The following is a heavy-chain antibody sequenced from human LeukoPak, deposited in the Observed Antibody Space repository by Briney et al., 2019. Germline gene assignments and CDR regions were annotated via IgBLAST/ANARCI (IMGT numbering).Heavy chain of an antibody. CDR1: AGSLSSNY. CDR3: ARDWASTVTTFYYGMDV. J-gene: IGHJ6*02. V-gene: IGHV4-4*07. D-gene: IGHD4-17*01. Sequence: SQTLSPTWTVSAGSLSSNYWSCIRQLAGNLLEWIGPILTSGSTNYNPSLKSRVTMSVDTSKNQFSLKLSSVTAADTAVYYCARDWASTVTTFYYGMDVWGQGTTVTVSS. CDR2: ILTSGST.